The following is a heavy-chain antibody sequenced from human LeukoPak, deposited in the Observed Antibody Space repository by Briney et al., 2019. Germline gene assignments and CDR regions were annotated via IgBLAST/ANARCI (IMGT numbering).Heavy chain of an antibody. Sequence: GASVKVSCKASGYTFTSYAMHWVRQAPGQRLEWMGWINAGNGNTKYSQKFQGRVTITRDTSASTAYMELSSLRSEDTAVYYCARDGGAGRYYYYGMDVWGQGTTVTVSS. J-gene: IGHJ6*02. V-gene: IGHV1-3*01. D-gene: IGHD1-26*01. CDR1: GYTFTSYA. CDR3: ARDGGAGRYYYYGMDV. CDR2: INAGNGNT.